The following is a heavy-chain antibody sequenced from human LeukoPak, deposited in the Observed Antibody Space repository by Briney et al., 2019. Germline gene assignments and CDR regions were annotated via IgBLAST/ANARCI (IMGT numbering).Heavy chain of an antibody. CDR3: VKDIASKYYDNSGAPT. CDR1: GFTFNDYG. CDR2: ISYDGSNK. D-gene: IGHD3-22*01. V-gene: IGHV3-30*18. Sequence: GGSLRLSCAASGFTFNDYGMHWVRQAPGKGLEWVAVISYDGSNKYYADSVKGRFTISRDNSKNTLYRQMNSLRDEDTALYYCVKDIASKYYDNSGAPTWGQGTMVTVSS. J-gene: IGHJ3*01.